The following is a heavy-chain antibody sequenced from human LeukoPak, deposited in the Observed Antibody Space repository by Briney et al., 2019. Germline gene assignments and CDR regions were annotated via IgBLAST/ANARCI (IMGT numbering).Heavy chain of an antibody. J-gene: IGHJ4*02. CDR3: ASDNTYEGTGLDS. CDR1: GYIFTDYY. Sequence: ASVKVSCKASGYIFTDYYIYSVRQAPGQGLEWMGRMHPNSGATKYAQKFQGRVTMTRDTSISTAYMELNRLTSDDTAVYYCASDNTYEGTGLDSWGQGTLVTVSS. V-gene: IGHV1-2*06. D-gene: IGHD3-16*01. CDR2: MHPNSGAT.